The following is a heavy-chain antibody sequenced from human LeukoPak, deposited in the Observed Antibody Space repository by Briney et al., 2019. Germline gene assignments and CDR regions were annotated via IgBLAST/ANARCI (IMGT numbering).Heavy chain of an antibody. CDR3: VKDPTLRYFDWLLYTGGYFDY. J-gene: IGHJ4*02. CDR1: GFTFSSYA. CDR2: ISGSGGST. D-gene: IGHD3-9*01. Sequence: GGSLRLSCAASGFTFSSYAMSWVRQAPGKGLEWVSAISGSGGSTYYADSVKGRFTISRDNSKNTLYLQMNSLRAEDTAVYYCVKDPTLRYFDWLLYTGGYFDYWGQGTLVTVSS. V-gene: IGHV3-23*01.